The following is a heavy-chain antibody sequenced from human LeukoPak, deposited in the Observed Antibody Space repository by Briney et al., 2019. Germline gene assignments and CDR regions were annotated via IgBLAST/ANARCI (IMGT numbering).Heavy chain of an antibody. D-gene: IGHD4-23*01. CDR2: INHSGST. J-gene: IGHJ3*02. CDR3: ARLVVTDDAFDI. V-gene: IGHV4-34*01. Sequence: PSETLSLTCVVHGGSLCGYYWSWIPQPPGKGLEWIGEINHSGSTNYNPSLKGRVTISVDTSKNQFSLKLSSVTAADTAVYYCARLVVTDDAFDIWGQGTMVTVSS. CDR1: GGSLCGYY.